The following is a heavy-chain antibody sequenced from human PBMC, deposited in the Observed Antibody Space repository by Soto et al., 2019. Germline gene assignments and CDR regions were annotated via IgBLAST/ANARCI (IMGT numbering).Heavy chain of an antibody. CDR3: AHCRGGVASF. Sequence: QITLNESGPTLVKPTQTLTLTCTFSGFSLSTRDVGVGWIRQPPGEALEWLGVVYWDDSKTYSPSLESRLTLTNDTSKNQVVLRMTKMDPGDTATYYCAHCRGGVASFWGQGTLVTVSS. CDR2: VYWDDSK. J-gene: IGHJ4*02. D-gene: IGHD2-2*01. V-gene: IGHV2-5*02. CDR1: GFSLSTRDVG.